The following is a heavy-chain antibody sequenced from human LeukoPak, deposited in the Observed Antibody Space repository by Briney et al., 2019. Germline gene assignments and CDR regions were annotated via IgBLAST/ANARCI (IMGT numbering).Heavy chain of an antibody. D-gene: IGHD3-22*01. CDR1: GYTFTGYY. Sequence: GASVKVSCKASGYTFTGYYMHWVRQAPGQGLEWMGWINPNSGGTNYAQKFQGRVTMTRDTSISTAYMELSRLRSDDTAVYYCAGEHYYDSSGYYFWGQGTLVTVSS. J-gene: IGHJ4*02. CDR2: INPNSGGT. CDR3: AGEHYYDSSGYYF. V-gene: IGHV1-2*02.